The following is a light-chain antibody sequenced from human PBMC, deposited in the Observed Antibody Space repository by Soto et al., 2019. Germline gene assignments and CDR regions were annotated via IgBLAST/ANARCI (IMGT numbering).Light chain of an antibody. Sequence: IVMTQSPATLSVSPGEGVTLSCRASENVGTNLAWYQQKPGQAPRLLIYGSSTRATGIPATFSGSGSGTEFTLTISSLQSAESAVYYCQQYNNWGLSFGGGTKVDIK. V-gene: IGKV3D-15*01. CDR1: ENVGTN. CDR2: GSS. J-gene: IGKJ4*01. CDR3: QQYNNWGLS.